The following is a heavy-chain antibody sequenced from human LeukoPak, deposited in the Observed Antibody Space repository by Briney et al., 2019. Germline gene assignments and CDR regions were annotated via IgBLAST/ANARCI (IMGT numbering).Heavy chain of an antibody. J-gene: IGHJ4*02. CDR2: ISGSDGST. CDR1: GFTFSSYA. CDR3: ARGYCSSTSCYAGY. D-gene: IGHD2-2*01. V-gene: IGHV3-23*01. Sequence: GGSLRLSCAASGFTFSSYAMTWVRQAPDKGLEWVSAISGSDGSTYYADSVKGRFTISRDNSKNTLYLQMNSLRAEDTAVYYCARGYCSSTSCYAGYWGQGTLVTVSS.